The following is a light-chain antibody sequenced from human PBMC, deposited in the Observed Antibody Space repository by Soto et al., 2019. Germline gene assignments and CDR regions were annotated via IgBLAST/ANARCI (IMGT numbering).Light chain of an antibody. CDR2: GNT. CDR1: SSNIGAGYD. Sequence: QLVLTQPPSVSGAPGQRVNISSTGSSSNIGAGYDVHWYQQLPGTAPKLLIYGNTNRPSGVPDRFSGSKSGTSASLAITGLQAEDEADYYCQSYDSSLSGLYVFGTGTKLTVL. V-gene: IGLV1-40*01. J-gene: IGLJ1*01. CDR3: QSYDSSLSGLYV.